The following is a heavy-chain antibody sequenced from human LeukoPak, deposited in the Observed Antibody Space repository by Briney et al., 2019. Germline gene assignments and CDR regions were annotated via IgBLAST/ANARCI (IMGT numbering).Heavy chain of an antibody. J-gene: IGHJ3*02. V-gene: IGHV4-39*01. CDR3: ARGWELLNDAFDI. CDR1: GGSISSSSYY. D-gene: IGHD1-26*01. CDR2: IYYSGST. Sequence: SETLSLTCTVSGGSISSSSYYWGWIRQPPGTGLEWIGSIYYSGSTYYNPSLKSRVTISVDTSKNQFSLKLSSVTAADTAVYYCARGWELLNDAFDISGQGTMVTVSS.